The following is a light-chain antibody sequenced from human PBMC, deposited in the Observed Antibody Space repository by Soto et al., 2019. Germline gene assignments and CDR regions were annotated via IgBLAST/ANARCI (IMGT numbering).Light chain of an antibody. CDR2: WAS. V-gene: IGKV4-1*01. J-gene: IGKJ3*01. Sequence: DIVMTQSPDSLAVSLGERATINCKSSQSVLSSSNNKNYLAWYQQKPGLPPKLLIYWASTRESGVPDRFSGSGSGTDFTLTISSLQAADVAVYYCQQYYSTPLTFGPGTKVDIK. CDR1: QSVLSSSNNKNY. CDR3: QQYYSTPLT.